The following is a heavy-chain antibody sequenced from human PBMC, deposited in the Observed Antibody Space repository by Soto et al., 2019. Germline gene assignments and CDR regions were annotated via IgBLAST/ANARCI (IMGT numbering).Heavy chain of an antibody. V-gene: IGHV3-15*01. D-gene: IGHD3-3*01. CDR2: IKSKTDGGTT. CDR1: GFIVNDHC. Sequence: GGSLRLSCAASGFIVNDHCMTWIRQAPGKGLEWVGRIKSKTDGGTTDYAAPVKGRFTISRDDSKNTLYLQMNSLKTEDTAVYYCYAYYDFWSGYYTGIGYWGQGTLVTVSS. J-gene: IGHJ4*02. CDR3: YAYYDFWSGYYTGIGY.